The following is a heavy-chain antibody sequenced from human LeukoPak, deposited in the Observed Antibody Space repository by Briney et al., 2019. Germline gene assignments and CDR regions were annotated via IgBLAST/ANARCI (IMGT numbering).Heavy chain of an antibody. Sequence: RASVKVSCKASGYTFTNYGINWVRQAPGQGLEWMGWISAYNGNTNYAQKVQGRVTMTIDTSTTTGYMELRSLRSDDTAVYYCARLVDDDSGTYWFYFDSWGQGTLVTVSS. CDR3: ARLVDDDSGTYWFYFDS. J-gene: IGHJ4*02. CDR2: ISAYNGNT. V-gene: IGHV1-18*04. CDR1: GYTFTNYG. D-gene: IGHD3-10*01.